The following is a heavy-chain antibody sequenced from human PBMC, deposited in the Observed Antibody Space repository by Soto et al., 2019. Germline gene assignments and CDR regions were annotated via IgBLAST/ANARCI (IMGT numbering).Heavy chain of an antibody. CDR1: GGSISSYY. CDR2: IYYSGST. CDR3: ARGRDACYDSSGYCYFDY. J-gene: IGHJ4*02. D-gene: IGHD3-22*01. Sequence: SETLSLTCTVSGGSISSYYWSWIRQPPGKGLEWIGYIYYSGSTNYNPSLKSRVTISVDTSKNQFSLKLSSVTAADTAVYYCARGRDACYDSSGYCYFDYWGQGTLVTVSS. V-gene: IGHV4-59*01.